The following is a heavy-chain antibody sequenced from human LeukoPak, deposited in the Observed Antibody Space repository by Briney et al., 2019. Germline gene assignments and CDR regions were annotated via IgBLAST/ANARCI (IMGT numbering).Heavy chain of an antibody. Sequence: GGSLRLSCATSGFTFTTYAMTWVRQAPGKGLEWVSTISDSGGSTYYADSVKGRFTISRDNSKKTPYLQMDSLRVEDTAVYFCAKGLDLSRHYLNWFDPWGQGTLVTVSS. CDR1: GFTFTTYA. V-gene: IGHV3-23*01. CDR3: AKGLDLSRHYLNWFDP. J-gene: IGHJ5*02. CDR2: ISDSGGST. D-gene: IGHD3-10*01.